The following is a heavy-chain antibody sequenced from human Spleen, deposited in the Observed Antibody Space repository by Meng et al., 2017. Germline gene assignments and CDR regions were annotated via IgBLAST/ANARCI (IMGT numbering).Heavy chain of an antibody. D-gene: IGHD2-8*01. Sequence: QVKLVESGAEGKKRGAPVQVCCKASAYTFTSYHIHWVRQAPGQGLEWMGIINPSGGSTGYAQKFQGRVTMARDTSTSTGYMELSRLTSEDTAVYYWAREKPGVCYFDYWGQGTLVTVSS. J-gene: IGHJ4*02. CDR3: AREKPGVCYFDY. CDR1: AYTFTSYH. V-gene: IGHV1-46*01. CDR2: INPSGGST.